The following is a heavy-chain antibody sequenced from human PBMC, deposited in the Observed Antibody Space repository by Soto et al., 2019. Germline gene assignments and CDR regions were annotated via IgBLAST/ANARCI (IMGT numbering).Heavy chain of an antibody. Sequence: QVQLVQSGAEEKKPGASVKVSCKASGYTFTSYAMHWVRQAPGQRLEWMGWINAGNGNTKYSQKFQGRVTITRDTSASTAYMELSSLRSEDTAVYYCARDRHIVVVVAANYNWFDPWGQGTLVTVSS. CDR2: INAGNGNT. CDR3: ARDRHIVVVVAANYNWFDP. D-gene: IGHD2-15*01. J-gene: IGHJ5*02. V-gene: IGHV1-3*05. CDR1: GYTFTSYA.